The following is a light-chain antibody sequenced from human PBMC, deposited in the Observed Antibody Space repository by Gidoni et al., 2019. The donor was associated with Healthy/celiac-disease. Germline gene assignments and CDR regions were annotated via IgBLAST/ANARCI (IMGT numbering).Light chain of an antibody. V-gene: IGKV1-39*01. CDR1: QSISSY. CDR3: QQSYSTPRT. Sequence: DIQMTPSPSSLSASVGERVTSTCRASQSISSYLNWYQQKPGKAPKLLIYAASSLHSGVPSRFSGSGSWTDFTLTISILQPEDFATYYGQQSYSTPRTFGQGTKVEIK. J-gene: IGKJ1*01. CDR2: AAS.